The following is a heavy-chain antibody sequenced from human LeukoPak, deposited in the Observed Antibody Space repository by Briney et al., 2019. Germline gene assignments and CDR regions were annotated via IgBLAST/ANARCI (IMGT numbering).Heavy chain of an antibody. CDR2: IHHSGST. V-gene: IGHV4-34*01. D-gene: IGHD6-13*01. Sequence: GSLRLSCAASGFTFSSYAMSWIRQPPGKGLEWIGEIHHSGSTNYNPSLKSRVTISLDTSNNQFSLKLSSVTAADTAVYYCARGGLEGIAESEYWGQGTLVTVSS. J-gene: IGHJ4*02. CDR3: ARGGLEGIAESEY. CDR1: GFTFSSYA.